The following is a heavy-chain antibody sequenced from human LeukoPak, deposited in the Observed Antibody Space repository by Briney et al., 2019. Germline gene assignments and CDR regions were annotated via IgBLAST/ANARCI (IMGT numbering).Heavy chain of an antibody. CDR1: GGSIFNYY. Sequence: TSETLSLTCTVSGGSIFNYYWTWIRQPPGKGVEGIGYIYYSGSTIYNPSLKSRVSMSVDRSKNQFSLKLSSVTAADTAVYYCARGNYYTSGSYYTNYYFGLDVWGQGTTVTVSS. V-gene: IGHV4-59*01. D-gene: IGHD3-10*01. CDR2: IYYSGST. CDR3: ARGNYYTSGSYYTNYYFGLDV. J-gene: IGHJ6*01.